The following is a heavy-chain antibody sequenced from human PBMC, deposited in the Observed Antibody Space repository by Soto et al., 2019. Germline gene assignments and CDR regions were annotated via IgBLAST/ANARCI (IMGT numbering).Heavy chain of an antibody. CDR3: ARALGYCSGGSCYFTWFDP. V-gene: IGHV1-69*06. CDR1: GGTFSSYA. CDR2: IIPIFGTA. J-gene: IGHJ5*02. D-gene: IGHD2-15*01. Sequence: QVQLVQSGAEVKKPGSSVKVSCKASGGTFSSYAISWVRQAPGQGLEWMGGIIPIFGTANYAQKFQGRVTITADKSTSTAYMELSSLRSEDTAVYYCARALGYCSGGSCYFTWFDPWGQGTLVTVSS.